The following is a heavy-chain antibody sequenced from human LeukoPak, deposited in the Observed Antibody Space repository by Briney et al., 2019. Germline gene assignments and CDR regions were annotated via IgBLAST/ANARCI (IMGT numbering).Heavy chain of an antibody. Sequence: SETLSLTCTVSGGSISSTNYYWGWIRQPPGKGLEWIGSIYYSGSTYYNPSLKSRVTISVDTSKNQFSLKLTSVTAADTAVYYCARHSGGLPFDPCGQGTLVTVSS. CDR1: GGSISSTNYY. CDR2: IYYSGST. J-gene: IGHJ5*02. D-gene: IGHD1-26*01. CDR3: ARHSGGLPFDP. V-gene: IGHV4-39*01.